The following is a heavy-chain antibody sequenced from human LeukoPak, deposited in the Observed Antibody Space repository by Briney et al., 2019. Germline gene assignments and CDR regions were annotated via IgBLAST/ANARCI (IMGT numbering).Heavy chain of an antibody. CDR3: ARGEAARPKKTSYGMDV. Sequence: SETLSLTCTVSGGSISSSSYYWGWIRQPPGKGLEWIGSIYYSGSTYYNPSLKSRVTISVDTSKNQFSLQLNSVTPEDTAVYYCARGEAARPKKTSYGMDVWGQGTTVTVSS. D-gene: IGHD6-13*01. J-gene: IGHJ6*02. CDR2: IYYSGST. V-gene: IGHV4-39*01. CDR1: GGSISSSSYY.